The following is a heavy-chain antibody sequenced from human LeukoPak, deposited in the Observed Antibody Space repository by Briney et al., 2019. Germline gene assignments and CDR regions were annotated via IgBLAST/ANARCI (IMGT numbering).Heavy chain of an antibody. J-gene: IGHJ4*02. V-gene: IGHV3-66*02. Sequence: PGGSLRLSCAASGFTVSGQYMNWVRQAPGKGLEWVSVIYSGGSTYYADSVKGRFTISRDNSKNTLYLQMNSLRAEDTAVYYCARDGVGATGFDYWGQGTLVTVSS. CDR2: IYSGGST. CDR3: ARDGVGATGFDY. D-gene: IGHD1-26*01. CDR1: GFTVSGQY.